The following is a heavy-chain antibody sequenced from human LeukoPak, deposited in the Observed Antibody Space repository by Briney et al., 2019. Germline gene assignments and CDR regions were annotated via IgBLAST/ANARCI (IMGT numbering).Heavy chain of an antibody. Sequence: SVKVSCKASGGTFSSYAISWVREAPGQGLEWMGGIIPIFGTANYAQKFQGRVTITADESTSTAYMELSSLRSEDTAVYYCARALGSSDTPDDYWGQGTLVTVSS. J-gene: IGHJ4*02. CDR1: GGTFSSYA. D-gene: IGHD6-13*01. V-gene: IGHV1-69*13. CDR3: ARALGSSDTPDDY. CDR2: IIPIFGTA.